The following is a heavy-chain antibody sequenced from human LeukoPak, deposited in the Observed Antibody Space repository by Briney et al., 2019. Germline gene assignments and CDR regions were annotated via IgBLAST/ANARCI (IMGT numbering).Heavy chain of an antibody. J-gene: IGHJ4*02. D-gene: IGHD2-8*02. V-gene: IGHV4-30-4*01. CDR2: IFYSGST. Sequence: PAQTLTLTCSVSGGSISSADYYWSRIRQPPGKGLEWIGYIFYSGSTDYNPSLKSRVTISVDTSKHQFSLRLTSVTAADTAVYYCAREGGRYCPLDHWGQGTLVTVAS. CDR3: AREGGRYCPLDH. CDR1: GGSISSADYY.